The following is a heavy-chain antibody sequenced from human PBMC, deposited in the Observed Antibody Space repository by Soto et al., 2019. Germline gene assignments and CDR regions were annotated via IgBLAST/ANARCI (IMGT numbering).Heavy chain of an antibody. CDR1: GFTFSSYG. V-gene: IGHV3-30*03. J-gene: IGHJ5*02. Sequence: QVQLVESGGGVVQPGRSLRLSCAASGFTFSSYGMHWVRQAPGKGLEWVAVISYDGSNKYYADSVKGRFTISRDNFKNTLYLQMNSLRAEDTAVYYCARPPSTVVTIASWFDPWGQGTLVTVSS. CDR2: ISYDGSNK. D-gene: IGHD4-17*01. CDR3: ARPPSTVVTIASWFDP.